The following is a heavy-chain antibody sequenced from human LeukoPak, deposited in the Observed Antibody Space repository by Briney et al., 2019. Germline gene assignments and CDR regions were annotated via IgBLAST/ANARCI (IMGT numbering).Heavy chain of an antibody. CDR2: IYHSGST. J-gene: IGHJ2*01. CDR1: GYSISSGYY. D-gene: IGHD6-13*01. CDR3: AREMEDSSPGWWYFDL. V-gene: IGHV4-38-2*02. Sequence: NPSETLSLTCAVSGYSISSGYYWGWIPQPPGKGLEWIGSIYHSGSTYYNPSLKSRVTISVDTSKNQFSLKLSSVTAADTAVYYCAREMEDSSPGWWYFDLWGRGTLVTVSS.